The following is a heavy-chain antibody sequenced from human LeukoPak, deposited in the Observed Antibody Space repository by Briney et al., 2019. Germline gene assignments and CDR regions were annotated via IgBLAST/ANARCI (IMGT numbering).Heavy chain of an antibody. CDR2: ISGSGGST. Sequence: GGSLRLSCAGPGFTFSSCAMSWVRQAPGKGLEWVSAISGSGGSTYYADSVKGRFTISRDNSKNTLYLQMNSLRAEDTAVYYCAKGLTGTTFTWGQGTLVTVSS. CDR3: AKGLTGTTFT. V-gene: IGHV3-23*01. D-gene: IGHD1-7*01. CDR1: GFTFSSCA. J-gene: IGHJ5*02.